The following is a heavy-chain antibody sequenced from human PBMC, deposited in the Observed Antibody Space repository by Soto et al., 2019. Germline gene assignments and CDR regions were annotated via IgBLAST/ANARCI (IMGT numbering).Heavy chain of an antibody. CDR1: GFTLRDFW. CDR3: SRIGVWADRSTDCTFGS. CDR2: IENTGTDK. D-gene: IGHD3-16*01. J-gene: IGHJ4*02. V-gene: IGHV3-7*01. Sequence: EVQLVESGGGLVQPGGSLRLSCAASGFTLRDFWMSWVRQAPGKGFEWVANIENTGTDKYYVDSVRGRFTISRDNAKNSMYIQLNSLRVEDTAIYYWSRIGVWADRSTDCTFGSWGQGTPVTVSS.